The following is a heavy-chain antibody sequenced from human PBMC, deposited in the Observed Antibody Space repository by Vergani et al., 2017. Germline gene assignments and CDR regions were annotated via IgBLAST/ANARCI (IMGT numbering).Heavy chain of an antibody. D-gene: IGHD3-22*01. CDR1: GYSFTSYW. V-gene: IGHV5-51*01. Sequence: EVQLVQSGAEVKKPGESLKISCKGSGYSFTSYWIGWVRPMPGKGLEWMGIIYPGDSDTRYSPSFQGQVTISADKSISTAYLQWSSLKASDTAMYYCARPRGYYDSSGYHTRHFDYWGQGTLVTVSS. CDR3: ARPRGYYDSSGYHTRHFDY. CDR2: IYPGDSDT. J-gene: IGHJ4*02.